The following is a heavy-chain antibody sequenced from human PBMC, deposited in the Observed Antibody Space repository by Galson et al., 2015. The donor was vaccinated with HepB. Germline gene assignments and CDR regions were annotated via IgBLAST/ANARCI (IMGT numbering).Heavy chain of an antibody. J-gene: IGHJ5*02. V-gene: IGHV1-69*13. CDR2: IIPIFGTA. Sequence: SVKVSCKASGGTFSSYAISWVRQAPGQGLEWMGGIIPIFGTANYAQKFQGRVTITADESTSTAYMELSSLRSGDTAVYYCARVTTPTMIVVASTFDPWGQGTLVTVSS. CDR1: GGTFSSYA. D-gene: IGHD3-22*01. CDR3: ARVTTPTMIVVASTFDP.